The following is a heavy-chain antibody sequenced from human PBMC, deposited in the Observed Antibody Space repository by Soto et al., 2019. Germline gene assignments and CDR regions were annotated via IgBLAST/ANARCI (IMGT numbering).Heavy chain of an antibody. CDR2: ISAYNGNT. J-gene: IGHJ3*02. V-gene: IGHV1-18*01. Sequence: QVQLVQSGGEMKKPGASVKVSCKASGYVFTTYGMSWVRQAPGQGLEWMGWISAYNGNTNYAQNLQGRVAMTTDTSTGTAYMELRSLRSDDTAVYFCARDGGFHAFDIWGQGTMVTVSS. CDR1: GYVFTTYG. CDR3: ARDGGFHAFDI. D-gene: IGHD2-15*01.